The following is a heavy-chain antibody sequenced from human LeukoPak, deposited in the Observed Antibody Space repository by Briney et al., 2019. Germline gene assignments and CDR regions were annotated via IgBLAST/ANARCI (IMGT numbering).Heavy chain of an antibody. CDR2: IRYDGSNK. V-gene: IGHV3-30*02. CDR1: GFTFSSYG. Sequence: GGSLRLSCAASGFTFSSYGMHWVRQAPGKGLEWVAFIRYDGSNKYYADSVKGRFTISRDNSKNTLYLQMNSLRPEDTAVYYCARGGKIALAGTRSPQYFQHWGQGTLVTVSS. J-gene: IGHJ1*01. D-gene: IGHD6-19*01. CDR3: ARGGKIALAGTRSPQYFQH.